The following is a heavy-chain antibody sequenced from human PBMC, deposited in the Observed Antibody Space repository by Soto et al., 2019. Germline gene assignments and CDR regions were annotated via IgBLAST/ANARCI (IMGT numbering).Heavy chain of an antibody. V-gene: IGHV4-30-2*01. CDR2: IYDSGNT. Sequence: PSETLSLTCAVSGGSISSGGYSWNWIRQPPGKGLEWIGYIYDSGNTNFNPSLRSRVSISADTSKNQFSLKLSSVTAEDTAVYYCARDQLYYNDISGRPLNAFDVWGQGTMVTVSS. CDR3: ARDQLYYNDISGRPLNAFDV. J-gene: IGHJ3*01. D-gene: IGHD3-22*01. CDR1: GGSISSGGYS.